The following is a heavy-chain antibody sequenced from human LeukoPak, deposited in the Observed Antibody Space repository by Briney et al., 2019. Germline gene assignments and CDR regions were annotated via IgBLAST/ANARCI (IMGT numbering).Heavy chain of an antibody. CDR1: GYTFTGYY. CDR2: INPNSGGT. V-gene: IGHV1-2*02. Sequence: GASVKVSCKASGYTFTGYYMHWVRQAPGQGLEWMGWINPNSGGTNYAQKFQGRVTMTRDTSISTAYMELSRLRSDDTAVYYCASDRLPLFTNYFDYWGQGTLVTVSS. D-gene: IGHD2-21*01. CDR3: ASDRLPLFTNYFDY. J-gene: IGHJ4*02.